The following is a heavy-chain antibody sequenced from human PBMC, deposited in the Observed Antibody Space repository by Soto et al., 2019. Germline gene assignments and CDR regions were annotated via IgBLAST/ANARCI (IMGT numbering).Heavy chain of an antibody. CDR3: ARPRTGYYHYMDV. D-gene: IGHD7-27*01. CDR1: GFTFSSYS. V-gene: IGHV3-48*01. Sequence: GGSLRLSCAASGFTFSSYSMSWVRQAPGKGLEWVSYISPSSAVIYYADSAKGRFTISRDNANNSLYLQMNSLRAEDTAVYFCARPRTGYYHYMDVWGKGTTVTVSS. J-gene: IGHJ6*03. CDR2: ISPSSAVI.